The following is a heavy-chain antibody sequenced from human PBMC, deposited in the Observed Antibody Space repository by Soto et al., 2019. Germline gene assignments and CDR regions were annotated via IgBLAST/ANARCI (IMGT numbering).Heavy chain of an antibody. CDR3: ARDLNWAFDH. Sequence: QVQLVESGGGLVKPGGSLRLSCAASGFTFSDYYMIWIRQAPGKGLEWVAYISSSGTTTRYADSVKGRFTLSRDNAKNSLFLDMNSLTDEDTAVYYCARDLNWAFDHWGRGTLVTVSS. D-gene: IGHD1-1*01. V-gene: IGHV3-11*04. CDR1: GFTFSDYY. CDR2: ISSSGTTT. J-gene: IGHJ5*02.